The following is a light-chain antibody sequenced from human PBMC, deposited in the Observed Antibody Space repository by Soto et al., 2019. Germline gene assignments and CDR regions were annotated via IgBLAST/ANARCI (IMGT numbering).Light chain of an antibody. CDR3: LHDYNYPRT. Sequence: AIQMTQSPSSLSASVGDRVTIACRASQGIRSELAWYQQKPGKAPNLLIYAASTLQSGVLSRFSGSGSGTDFTLTISSLQPADFATYYCLHDYNYPRTFGQGTRVEVK. V-gene: IGKV1-6*01. CDR2: AAS. CDR1: QGIRSE. J-gene: IGKJ1*01.